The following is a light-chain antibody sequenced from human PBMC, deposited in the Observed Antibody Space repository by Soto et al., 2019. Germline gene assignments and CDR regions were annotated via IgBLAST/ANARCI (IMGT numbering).Light chain of an antibody. CDR2: GAS. Sequence: IVLTQSPATLSVSPGERATLSCRASQSVSSNLAWYQQKPGQAPRLLIYGASTRATGVPARFSGSGSGTEFTLTITSLQSEDFGVYYCQQYNNWPRATFGGGTKVDIK. J-gene: IGKJ4*01. V-gene: IGKV3D-15*01. CDR1: QSVSSN. CDR3: QQYNNWPRAT.